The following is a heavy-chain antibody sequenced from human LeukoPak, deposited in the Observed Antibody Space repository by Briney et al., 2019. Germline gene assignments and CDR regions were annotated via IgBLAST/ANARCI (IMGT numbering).Heavy chain of an antibody. Sequence: ASVKVSCKASGYTFSDHYMHWVRQAPGQVLEWMGWFNPNNGGTNYLEKFQGRVTMTRDTSINTAYMELRRLRSDDTAVYFCARGIHYDILTGYYGPFDYWGQGTLVTVSS. D-gene: IGHD3-9*01. CDR1: GYTFSDHY. CDR3: ARGIHYDILTGYYGPFDY. CDR2: FNPNNGGT. J-gene: IGHJ4*02. V-gene: IGHV1-2*02.